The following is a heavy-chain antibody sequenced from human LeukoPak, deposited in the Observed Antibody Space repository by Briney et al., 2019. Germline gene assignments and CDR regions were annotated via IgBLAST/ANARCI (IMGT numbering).Heavy chain of an antibody. CDR1: GFTFSTYS. Sequence: GGSLRLSCAASGFTFSTYSMSWVRQAPGKGLEWVSSISSNSRYIYYADSMRGRFTISRDNAKNSLYLRMNSLKPEDTAVYYCARGGAYYYDSSGYYHHDAFDIWGQGTMVTVSS. J-gene: IGHJ3*02. V-gene: IGHV3-21*06. CDR2: ISSNSRYI. CDR3: ARGGAYYYDSSGYYHHDAFDI. D-gene: IGHD3-22*01.